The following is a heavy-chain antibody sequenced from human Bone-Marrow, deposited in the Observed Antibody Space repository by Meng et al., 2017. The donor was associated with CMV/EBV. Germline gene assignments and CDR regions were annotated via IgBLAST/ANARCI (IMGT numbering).Heavy chain of an antibody. V-gene: IGHV5-51*01. J-gene: IGHJ6*02. CDR3: ARHTGLHGMDV. Sequence: KVSRKGSGYRFTNFWIGWVRQMPGKGLEWMGIIYPGDSDTRFSPSYQGQVTISADKSINTAYLQWCSLKAPDTAMYCCARHTGLHGMDVWGQGTTVTVSS. CDR1: GYRFTNFW. CDR2: IYPGDSDT.